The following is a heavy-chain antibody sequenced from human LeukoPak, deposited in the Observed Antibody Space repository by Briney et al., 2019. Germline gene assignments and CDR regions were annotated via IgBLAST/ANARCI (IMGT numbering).Heavy chain of an antibody. D-gene: IGHD1-26*01. V-gene: IGHV3-30*02. Sequence: PGGFLRLSCAASGFTFNNYGMHWVRQAPGKGLEWVAFIRYDGSNKYYADSVKGRFTISRDNSKNTLFLQMNSLRAEDTALYYCAKCVSYRQTYYYYYMDVWGKGTTVTVSS. J-gene: IGHJ6*03. CDR3: AKCVSYRQTYYYYYMDV. CDR2: IRYDGSNK. CDR1: GFTFNNYG.